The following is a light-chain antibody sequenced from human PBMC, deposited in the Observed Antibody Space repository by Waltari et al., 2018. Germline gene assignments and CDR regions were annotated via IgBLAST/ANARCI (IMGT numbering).Light chain of an antibody. CDR3: CAHSASSTHVL. CDR1: NSDIGAYNY. V-gene: IGLV2-14*03. CDR2: DVN. Sequence: QSALTQPASVSGSPGQSITISCTGTNSDIGAYNYVFWYKQYPGTAPKLIIYDVNSRPSVISVRFSGSKSGNTASLTISGLLAEDDADYYCCAHSASSTHVLFGGGTKLTVL. J-gene: IGLJ2*01.